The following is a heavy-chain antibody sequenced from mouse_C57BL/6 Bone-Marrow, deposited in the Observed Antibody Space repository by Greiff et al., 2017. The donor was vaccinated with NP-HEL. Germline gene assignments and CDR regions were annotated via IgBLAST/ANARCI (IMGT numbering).Heavy chain of an antibody. V-gene: IGHV1-39*01. CDR1: GYSFTDYN. CDR3: ARSIYYDYDGYFDY. J-gene: IGHJ2*01. D-gene: IGHD2-4*01. Sequence: VQLQQSGPELVKPGASVKISCKASGYSFTDYNMNWVKQSNGKSLEWIGVINPNYGTTSYNQKFKGKATLTVDQSSSTAYMQLNSLTSKDSAVYYCARSIYYDYDGYFDYWGQGTTLTVSS. CDR2: INPNYGTT.